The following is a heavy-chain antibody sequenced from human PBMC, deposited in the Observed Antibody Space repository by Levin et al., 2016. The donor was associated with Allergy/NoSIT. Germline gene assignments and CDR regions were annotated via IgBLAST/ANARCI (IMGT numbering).Heavy chain of an antibody. CDR2: ISSSSGYT. D-gene: IGHD3-10*01. CDR1: GFSFSDYY. Sequence: GESLKISCAASGFSFSDYYMSWIRQAPGKGLEWVSYISSSSGYTNYADSVKGRFTISRDNAKNSLYLQMNSLRAEDTAMYYCARDRSPDYWGQGTLVTVSS. CDR3: ARDRSPDY. J-gene: IGHJ4*02. V-gene: IGHV3-11*05.